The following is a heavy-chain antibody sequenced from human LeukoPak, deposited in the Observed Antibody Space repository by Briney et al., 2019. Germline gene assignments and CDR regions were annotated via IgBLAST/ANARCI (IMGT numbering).Heavy chain of an antibody. J-gene: IGHJ2*01. CDR2: ISYDGSNK. CDR1: GFTFSSYA. CDR3: AKPFFDSSGYYWYFDL. D-gene: IGHD3-22*01. Sequence: GGSLRLSCAASGFTFSSYAMHWVRQAPGKGLEWVAVISYDGSNKYYADSVKGRFTISRDNSKNTLYLQMNSLRAEDTAVYYCAKPFFDSSGYYWYFDLWGRGTLVTVSS. V-gene: IGHV3-30-3*02.